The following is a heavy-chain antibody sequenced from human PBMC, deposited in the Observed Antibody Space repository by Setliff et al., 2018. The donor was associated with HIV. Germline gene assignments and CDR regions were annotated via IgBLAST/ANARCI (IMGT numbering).Heavy chain of an antibody. CDR2: VYHSGST. CDR1: GFSISRSYY. D-gene: IGHD6-19*01. Sequence: PSETLSLTCAVSGFSISRSYYWAWIRQPPGKGLEWIASVYHSGSTYYNPSLKSRVAISVDTSKNQFSLRVSSVTATDTAVYFCATLHSSGWPYYSDYWGQGILVTVSS. V-gene: IGHV4-38-2*01. CDR3: ATLHSSGWPYYSDY. J-gene: IGHJ4*02.